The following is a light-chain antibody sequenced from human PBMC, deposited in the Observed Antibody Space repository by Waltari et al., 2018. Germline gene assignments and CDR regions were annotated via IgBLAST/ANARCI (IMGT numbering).Light chain of an antibody. Sequence: AIQLTQSPSSLSASVGDRVTITCRASQAIRNNLGCYQQKPGKAPKFLIYGASNLQSGVPSRFSGSGSGTDFTLTISSLQPEDFATYYCLQDYNYPFTFGGGTKVEIK. CDR3: LQDYNYPFT. CDR2: GAS. J-gene: IGKJ4*01. V-gene: IGKV1-6*01. CDR1: QAIRNN.